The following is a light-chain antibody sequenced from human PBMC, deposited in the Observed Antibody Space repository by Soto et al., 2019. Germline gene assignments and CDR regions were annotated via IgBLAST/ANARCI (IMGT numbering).Light chain of an antibody. CDR3: AAWDDSLNAWV. J-gene: IGLJ3*02. CDR2: RDD. Sequence: QSVLTQPPSASTTPGQRVTIFCSGGISNIGSKYVYWYQHLPGAAPKLLIYRDDQRPSGVPDRFSGSKSGTSASLAISGRRSEDEADYYCAAWDDSLNAWVFGGGTQLTVL. CDR1: ISNIGSKY. V-gene: IGLV1-47*01.